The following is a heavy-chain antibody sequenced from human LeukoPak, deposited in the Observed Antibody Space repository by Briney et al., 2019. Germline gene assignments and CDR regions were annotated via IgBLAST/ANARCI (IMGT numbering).Heavy chain of an antibody. Sequence: SETLSLTCAVYGGSFSGCYWGWIRQPPGKGLEWIGEINHSGSTNYNPSLKSRVTISVDTSKNQFSLKLSSVTAADTAVYYCARGKTIFGVVIPRSYMDVWGKGTTVTVSS. D-gene: IGHD3-3*01. CDR3: ARGKTIFGVVIPRSYMDV. J-gene: IGHJ6*03. V-gene: IGHV4-34*01. CDR2: INHSGST. CDR1: GGSFSGCY.